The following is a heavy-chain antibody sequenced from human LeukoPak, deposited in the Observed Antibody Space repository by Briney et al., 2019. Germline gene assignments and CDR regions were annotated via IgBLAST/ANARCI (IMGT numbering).Heavy chain of an antibody. CDR2: INPNSGGT. V-gene: IGHV1-2*02. CDR3: ARDLYGGNSELDY. Sequence: ASVRVSCTASVYTFTPYYMHWVRQAPGQGREWMGWINPNSGGTNYAQKFQGRVTMTRDTSISTAYTELSGLRSDDTSVYYCARDLYGGNSELDYWGQGTLVTVSS. J-gene: IGHJ4*02. D-gene: IGHD4-23*01. CDR1: VYTFTPYY.